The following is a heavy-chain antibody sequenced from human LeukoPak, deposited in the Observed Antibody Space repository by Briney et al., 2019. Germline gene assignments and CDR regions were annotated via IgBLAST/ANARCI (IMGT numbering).Heavy chain of an antibody. Sequence: GASVKVSCKASGYTFTSYDINGVRQATGQGLEWMGWMNPNSGNTGYAQKFQGRVTMTRNTSINTAYMELSSLRSEDTAIYYCARGVGIVSTISKKHFDDWGQGTTVTVSS. CDR2: MNPNSGNT. CDR3: ARGVGIVSTISKKHFDD. CDR1: GYTFTSYD. J-gene: IGHJ4*02. V-gene: IGHV1-8*01. D-gene: IGHD5/OR15-5a*01.